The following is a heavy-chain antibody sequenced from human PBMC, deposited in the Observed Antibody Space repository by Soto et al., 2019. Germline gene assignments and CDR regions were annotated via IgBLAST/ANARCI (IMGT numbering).Heavy chain of an antibody. D-gene: IGHD5-12*01. CDR3: ARGRGEATISSGVGWFDP. V-gene: IGHV4-34*01. Sequence: SEILSLTCAVYGGSFSGYYWSWIRQPPGKGLEWIGEINHSGSTNYNPSLKSRVTISVDTSKNQFSLKLSSVTAADTAVYYCARGRGEATISSGVGWFDPWGQGTLVTVSS. CDR2: INHSGST. CDR1: GGSFSGYY. J-gene: IGHJ5*02.